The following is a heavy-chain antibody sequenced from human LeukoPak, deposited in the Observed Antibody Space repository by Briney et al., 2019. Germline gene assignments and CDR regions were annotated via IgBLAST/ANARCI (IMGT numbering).Heavy chain of an antibody. D-gene: IGHD4-17*01. V-gene: IGHV3-13*01. CDR3: TRGHYVGFDP. CDR1: GLTFSTND. Sequence: GGSLRLSCEASGLTFSTNDFHWVRQATGKGLEWVSGVGSAGDIYYANSVKGRFTLSREVAKNSLFLQMNSLRVEDTAVYYCTRGHYVGFDPWGQGVLATVSS. J-gene: IGHJ5*02. CDR2: VGSAGDI.